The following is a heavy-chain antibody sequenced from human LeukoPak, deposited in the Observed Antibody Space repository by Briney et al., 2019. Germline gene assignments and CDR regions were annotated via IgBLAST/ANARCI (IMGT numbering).Heavy chain of an antibody. V-gene: IGHV3-74*01. CDR1: GFTFGTYW. J-gene: IGHJ4*02. CDR3: AKESRAASGYFDY. D-gene: IGHD6-13*01. Sequence: PGGSLRLSCGASGFTFGTYWMHWVRQAPGKGLVWVSGINSDGGTTTYADSVKGRFTISRDNAKNTLYLQMNSLRAEDTAVYYCAKESRAASGYFDYWGQGTLVTVSS. CDR2: INSDGGTT.